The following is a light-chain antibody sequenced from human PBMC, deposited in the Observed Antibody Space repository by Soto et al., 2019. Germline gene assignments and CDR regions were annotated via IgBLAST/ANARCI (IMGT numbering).Light chain of an antibody. J-gene: IGLJ2*01. CDR3: TSSATGDTFQ. Sequence: QSPLGQPPSASAAPGHSVTISCTGTSRDVGGYNWVSWYQHHPGKVPKLLIYEVDKRPSGVPDRFSGSKSGNTASLTVSGLQAEDEADSYCTSSATGDTFQFGGGTKVTVL. CDR1: SRDVGGYNW. CDR2: EVD. V-gene: IGLV2-8*01.